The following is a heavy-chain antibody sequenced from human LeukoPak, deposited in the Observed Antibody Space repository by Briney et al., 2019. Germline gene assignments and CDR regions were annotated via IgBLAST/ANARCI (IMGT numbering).Heavy chain of an antibody. CDR1: GGSISSGDYY. V-gene: IGHV4-30-4*08. D-gene: IGHD1-7*01. CDR3: ARAGTTKTTPKGIDY. Sequence: SQTLSLTCTVSGGSISSGDYYWSWIRQPPGKGQEWIGYIYYSGSTYYNPSLKSRVTISVDTSKNQFSLRLSSVTAADTAVYYCARAGTTKTTPKGIDYWGQGTLVTVSS. J-gene: IGHJ4*02. CDR2: IYYSGST.